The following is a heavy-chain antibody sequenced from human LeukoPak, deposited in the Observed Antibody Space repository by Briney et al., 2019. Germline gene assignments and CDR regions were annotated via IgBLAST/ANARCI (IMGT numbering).Heavy chain of an antibody. D-gene: IGHD3-10*01. Sequence: PGGSPRLSCAASAFTFSDYWMTWVRQAPGKGLEWVTLVWYDGNRKYYADSVKGRFTISRDNSKNSVYLQLNSLRPEDTAMYYCVSMVRGIGYWGQGTLVTVSS. CDR3: VSMVRGIGY. CDR2: VWYDGNRK. J-gene: IGHJ4*02. V-gene: IGHV3-30*02. CDR1: AFTFSDYW.